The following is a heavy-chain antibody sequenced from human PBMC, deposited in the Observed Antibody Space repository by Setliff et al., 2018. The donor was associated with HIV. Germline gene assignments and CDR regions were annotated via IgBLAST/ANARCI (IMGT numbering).Heavy chain of an antibody. CDR3: TREGSYYDRTGYWPVFDD. CDR1: GYSISTAYY. J-gene: IGHJ4*02. CDR2: FHHSGST. V-gene: IGHV4-38-2*02. Sequence: SETLSLTCTVSGYSISTAYYWGWIRQSPGKGLEWIGGFHHSGSTHYNPSLKGRLSMSTSENQFSLKLTSVTAADTAVYFCTREGSYYDRTGYWPVFDDWGQGTLVTVSS. D-gene: IGHD3-22*01.